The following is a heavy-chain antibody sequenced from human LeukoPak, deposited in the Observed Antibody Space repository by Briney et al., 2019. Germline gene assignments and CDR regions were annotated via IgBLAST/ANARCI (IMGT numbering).Heavy chain of an antibody. CDR2: INAGNGNA. D-gene: IGHD6-6*01. Sequence: ASVKVSCKASGYTFTDYGMHWVRQAPGQRLEWMAWINAGNGNAKYSQKFQGRVTMTRDTSTSTVYMELSSLRSDDTAVYYCARTAARRFDYWGQGTLVTVSS. V-gene: IGHV1-3*01. J-gene: IGHJ4*02. CDR1: GYTFTDYG. CDR3: ARTAARRFDY.